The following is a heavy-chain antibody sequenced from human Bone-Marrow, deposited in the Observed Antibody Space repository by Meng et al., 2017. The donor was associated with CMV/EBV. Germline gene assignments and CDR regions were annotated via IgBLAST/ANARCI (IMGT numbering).Heavy chain of an antibody. V-gene: IGHV1-2*02. CDR1: GYTFTGYY. D-gene: IGHD2-21*01. J-gene: IGHJ4*02. CDR2: INPNSGDT. CDR3: ARGGPVINGALGY. Sequence: KASGYTFTGYYMHWARQAPGQGLEWMGWINPNSGDTNYAQKFQGRVTMTRDMSISTAYMELSSLRSDDTAVYYCARGGPVINGALGYWGQGTLVTVSS.